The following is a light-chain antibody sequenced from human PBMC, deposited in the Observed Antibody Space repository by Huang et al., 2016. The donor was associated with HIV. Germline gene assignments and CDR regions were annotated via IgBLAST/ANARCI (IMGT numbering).Light chain of an antibody. CDR2: DGS. Sequence: EVGLTQSPPTLALFPGETATLSCRASQTIGAYVAWYQQRPGQGPRLLIYDGSNRAAGVPARISGAGSGTTFTLSISGLESEDFGVYYCQQRRSWPLTFGGGTKVEV. CDR3: QQRRSWPLT. J-gene: IGKJ4*01. V-gene: IGKV3-11*01. CDR1: QTIGAY.